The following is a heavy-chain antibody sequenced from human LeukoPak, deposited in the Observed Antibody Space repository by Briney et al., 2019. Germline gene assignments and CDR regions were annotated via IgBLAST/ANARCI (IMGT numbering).Heavy chain of an antibody. D-gene: IGHD5/OR15-5a*01. J-gene: IGHJ4*02. CDR2: TRNKANSYTT. Sequence: GGSLRLSCAASGFTFIDHYMDWVGQAPGKGREWIGRTRNKANSYTTEYAASVKGRFTVSRDDSKNSLFLQMNSLESEDTAVYYCARRNSVTQGLDNWGQGTLVTVSS. CDR3: ARRNSVTQGLDN. V-gene: IGHV3-72*01. CDR1: GFTFIDHY.